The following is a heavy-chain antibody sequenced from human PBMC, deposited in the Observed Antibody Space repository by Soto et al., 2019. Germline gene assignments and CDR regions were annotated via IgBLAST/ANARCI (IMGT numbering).Heavy chain of an antibody. CDR2: ISYDGSNK. D-gene: IGHD2-21*02. CDR1: GFTFSSYA. V-gene: IGHV3-30-3*01. Sequence: QVQLVESGGGVVQPGRSLRLSCAASGFTFSSYAMHWVRQAPGKGLEWVAVISYDGSNKYYADSVKGRFTISRDNSKNTLYLQMNSLRAEDTAVYYCARATTVVTVVGAFDIWGQGTMVTVSS. J-gene: IGHJ3*02. CDR3: ARATTVVTVVGAFDI.